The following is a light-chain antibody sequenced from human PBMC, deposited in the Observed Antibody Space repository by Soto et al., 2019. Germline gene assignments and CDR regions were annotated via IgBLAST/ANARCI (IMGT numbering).Light chain of an antibody. CDR1: QSVGSD. V-gene: IGKV3-11*01. CDR2: DVS. CDR3: QQRSDWPIT. J-gene: IGKJ5*01. Sequence: EIVMTQSPATLSVSPGERATLSCMASQSVGSDLAWYQQKPGQAPRLLIYDVSTRATGIPARFSGSGSGTDFTLTITSLEPEDFAVYSCQQRSDWPITFGQGTRLEIK.